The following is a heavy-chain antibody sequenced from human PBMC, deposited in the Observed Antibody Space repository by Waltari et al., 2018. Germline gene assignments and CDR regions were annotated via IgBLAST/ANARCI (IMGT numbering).Heavy chain of an antibody. CDR2: FNCRNGGT. J-gene: IGHJ3*02. CDR1: GYIFINYF. CDR3: TVIAGDFDI. D-gene: IGHD2-21*01. V-gene: IGHV1-2*06. Sequence: QVNLVQSGADVRKPGASVTVSCKASGYIFINYFIHWVRQAPGQGLEWIGRFNCRNGGTYYAQKFQGRVTLTRDTSISTAYMELSGLTLDDTAIYYCTVIAGDFDIWGPGTMVTASS.